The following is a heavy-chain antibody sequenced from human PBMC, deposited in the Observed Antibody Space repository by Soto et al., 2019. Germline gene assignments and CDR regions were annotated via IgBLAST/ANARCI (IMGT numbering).Heavy chain of an antibody. CDR2: IYNSGST. V-gene: IGHV4-30-2*01. Sequence: SETLSLTCAVSGSYNSGGYYSLSWIRQPPGKGLEWIGFIYNSGSTYYNPSLKSRVTISVDRSKNHFFLKLTSVTAADTAVYYCATYRKFFQICDKETKVTV. CDR3: ATYRKFFQI. CDR1: GSYNSGGYYS. J-gene: IGHJ3*02.